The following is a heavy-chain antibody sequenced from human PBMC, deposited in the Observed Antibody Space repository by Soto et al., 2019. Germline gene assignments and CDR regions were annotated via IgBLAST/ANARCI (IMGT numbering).Heavy chain of an antibody. CDR2: ISGSSISR. Sequence: QVQLVESGGGLVRPGGSLKLSCAASGFTFSEYYMSWIRQAPGTGLEWVSSISGSSISRKYADSVRGRFTISRDYAKKSLYLQLNSLRAEDTALYFCARIPRRDGYKVLDSWGQGTLGTVSS. J-gene: IGHJ4*02. CDR1: GFTFSEYY. CDR3: ARIPRRDGYKVLDS. V-gene: IGHV3-11*06. D-gene: IGHD1-20*01.